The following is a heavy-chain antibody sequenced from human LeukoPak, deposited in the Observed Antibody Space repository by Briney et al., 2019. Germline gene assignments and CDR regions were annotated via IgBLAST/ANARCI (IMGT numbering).Heavy chain of an antibody. D-gene: IGHD3-22*01. CDR2: ISGSGGST. CDR3: AEYYYDSSGYPLFDY. J-gene: IGHJ4*02. CDR1: GFTIGDYA. Sequence: GGSLRLSCSVSGFTIGDYAMSWFRQAPGKGLEWVSAISGSGGSTYYADSVKGRFTISRDNSKNTLYLQMNSLRAEDTAVYYCAEYYYDSSGYPLFDYWGQGTLVTVSS. V-gene: IGHV3-23*01.